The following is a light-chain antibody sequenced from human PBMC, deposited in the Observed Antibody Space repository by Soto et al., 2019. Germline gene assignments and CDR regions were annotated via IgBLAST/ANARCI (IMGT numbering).Light chain of an antibody. CDR2: EAS. V-gene: IGKV1-5*01. Sequence: DIQMTQSPSTLSASVGDRVTITCRASQSISSWLAWYQQKPGKAPKLLIHEASRLESGVPSRFSGSESGTEFTLTISGLHAEDFATYYCQQYTNFPLTFGGGTKGDIK. CDR3: QQYTNFPLT. J-gene: IGKJ4*01. CDR1: QSISSW.